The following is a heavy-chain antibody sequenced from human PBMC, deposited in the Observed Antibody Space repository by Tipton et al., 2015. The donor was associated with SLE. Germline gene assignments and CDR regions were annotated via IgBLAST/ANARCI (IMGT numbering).Heavy chain of an antibody. J-gene: IGHJ4*02. V-gene: IGHV4-59*05. D-gene: IGHD3-10*01. CDR2: IYYSGNT. Sequence: TLSLTCTVSGGSISSYYWSWIRQPPGKGLEWIGSIYYSGNTYYNPSLKSRVSVSIDSSKNQFSLRLSSVTAADTAVYYCASGFGELLIPQYWGQGALVTVSS. CDR3: ASGFGELLIPQY. CDR1: GGSISSYY.